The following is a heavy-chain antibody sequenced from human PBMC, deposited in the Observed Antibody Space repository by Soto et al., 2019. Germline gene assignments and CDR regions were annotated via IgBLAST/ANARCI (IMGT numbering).Heavy chain of an antibody. J-gene: IGHJ5*02. CDR2: ISSASSFI. CDR3: ARVPGALKSGWLGP. CDR1: GFTFSTYS. V-gene: IGHV3-21*01. D-gene: IGHD4-17*01. Sequence: PGESLKISCAASGFTFSTYSMSWVRQTPGRGLEWVASISSASSFIYYSASLNGRFTISRDNAKNSLFLHMTSLTVEDTALYYCARVPGALKSGWLGPWGQGTLVSVSS.